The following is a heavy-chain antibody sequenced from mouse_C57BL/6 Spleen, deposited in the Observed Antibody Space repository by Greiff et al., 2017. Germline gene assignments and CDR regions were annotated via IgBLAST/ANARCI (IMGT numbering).Heavy chain of an antibody. CDR1: GYTFTDYE. D-gene: IGHD1-1*01. J-gene: IGHJ4*01. CDR3: TIYYGSSYRYAMDY. CDR2: IDPETGGT. Sequence: VQLQQSGAELVRPGASVTLSCKASGYTFTDYEMHWVKQTPVHGLEWIGAIDPETGGTAYNQKFKGKAILTADKSSSTAYMKLRSLTSEDSAVYYCTIYYGSSYRYAMDYWGQGTSVTVSS. V-gene: IGHV1-15*01.